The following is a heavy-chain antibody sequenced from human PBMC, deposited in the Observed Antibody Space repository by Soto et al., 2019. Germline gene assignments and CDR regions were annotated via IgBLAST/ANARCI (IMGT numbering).Heavy chain of an antibody. J-gene: IGHJ4*02. D-gene: IGHD3-22*01. V-gene: IGHV1-69*02. CDR2: IIPILGIA. CDR3: ARGIGDSSGYYADPFDY. CDR1: GGTFSSYT. Sequence: QVQLVQSGAEVKKPGSSVKVSCKASGGTFSSYTISWVRQAPGQGLEWMGRIIPILGIANYAQKFQGRVTITAHKSSSTXYMELSSLRSEDTAVYYCARGIGDSSGYYADPFDYWGQGTLVTVSS.